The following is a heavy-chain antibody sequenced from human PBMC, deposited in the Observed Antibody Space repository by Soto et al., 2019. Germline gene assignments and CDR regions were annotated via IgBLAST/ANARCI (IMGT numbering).Heavy chain of an antibody. CDR2: VRQDGSQK. V-gene: IGHV3-7*01. Sequence: GGSLTLSCEASGVTFSSYGMSWVRQATGKGLEWVANVRQDGSQKYLVDSVKGQFPISRENAKNSMYLQMNSRRAGDTAFYSGGGEGGSGGHLASWGKGTLVPVSP. CDR1: GVTFSSYG. J-gene: IGHJ5*02. D-gene: IGHD5-12*01. CDR3: GGEGGSGGHLAS.